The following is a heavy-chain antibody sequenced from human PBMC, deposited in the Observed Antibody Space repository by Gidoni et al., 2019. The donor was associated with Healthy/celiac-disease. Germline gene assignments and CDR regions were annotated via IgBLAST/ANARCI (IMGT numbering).Heavy chain of an antibody. J-gene: IGHJ2*01. CDR2: IYWDDDK. V-gene: IGHV2-5*02. D-gene: IGHD3-9*01. Sequence: QITLKESGPTLVKPTQTLTLTCTFSGFSLSTSGVGVGWIRQLPGKALEWLALIYWDDDKRYSPSLKSRLTITKDTSKNQVVLTMTNMDPVDTATYYCAHSYTDILTGYSSYWYFDLWGRGTLVTVSS. CDR1: GFSLSTSGVG. CDR3: AHSYTDILTGYSSYWYFDL.